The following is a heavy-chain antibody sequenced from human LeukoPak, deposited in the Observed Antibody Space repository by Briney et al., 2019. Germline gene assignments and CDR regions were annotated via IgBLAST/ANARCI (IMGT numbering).Heavy chain of an antibody. Sequence: SETLSLTCTVSGGSISNYYWSWIRQPPGKGLEWIGYIYYSGSTNYNPSLKSRVTISVDTSKNQFSLKLSSVTAADTAVYYCARRDHYGVKAFDIWGRGTMVTVSS. CDR2: IYYSGST. J-gene: IGHJ3*02. CDR1: GGSISNYY. CDR3: ARRDHYGVKAFDI. V-gene: IGHV4-59*08. D-gene: IGHD4-17*01.